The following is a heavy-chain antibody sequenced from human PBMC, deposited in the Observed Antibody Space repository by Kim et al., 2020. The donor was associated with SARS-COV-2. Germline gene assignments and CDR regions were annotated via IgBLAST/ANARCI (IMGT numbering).Heavy chain of an antibody. CDR2: ISSSSSYI. D-gene: IGHD3-3*01. Sequence: GGSQRLSCAASGFTFSSYSMNWVRQAPGKGLEWVSSISSSSSYIYYADSVKGRFTISRDNAKNSLYLQMNSLRAEDTAVYYCATEQLKTYYDFWSGYYIWEGATPRGSPNGPLDAFDIWGQGTMVTVSS. CDR3: ATEQLKTYYDFWSGYYIWEGATPRGSPNGPLDAFDI. J-gene: IGHJ3*02. V-gene: IGHV3-21*01. CDR1: GFTFSSYS.